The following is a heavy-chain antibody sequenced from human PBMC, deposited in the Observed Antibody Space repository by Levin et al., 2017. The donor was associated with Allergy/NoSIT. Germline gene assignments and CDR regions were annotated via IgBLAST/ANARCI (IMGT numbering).Heavy chain of an antibody. CDR3: ARDNSHYDSSGYDHWYFDL. V-gene: IGHV4-30-4*01. CDR1: GGSISSGDYY. D-gene: IGHD3-22*01. Sequence: SETLSLTCTVSGGSISSGDYYWSWIRQPPGKGLEWIGYIYYSGSTYYNPSLKSRVTISVDTSKNQFSLKLSSVTAADTAVYYCARDNSHYDSSGYDHWYFDLWGRGTLVTVSS. J-gene: IGHJ2*01. CDR2: IYYSGST.